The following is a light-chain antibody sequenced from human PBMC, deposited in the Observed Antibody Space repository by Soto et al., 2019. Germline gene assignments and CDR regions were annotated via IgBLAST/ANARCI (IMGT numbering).Light chain of an antibody. CDR1: QSVSSY. J-gene: IGKJ3*01. CDR2: AAS. V-gene: IGKV3-15*01. CDR3: QQYNNWPDT. Sequence: EIVLTQSPGTLSLSTGERATLSCRASQSVSSYYLAWYQQKPGQAPRLLIYAASSRATGIPARFSGSGSGTEFTLTISSLQSEDFAVYYCQQYNNWPDTFGPGTKVDIK.